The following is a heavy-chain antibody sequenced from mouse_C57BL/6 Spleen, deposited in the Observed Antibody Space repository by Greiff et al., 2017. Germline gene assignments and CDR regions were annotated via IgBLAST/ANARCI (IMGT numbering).Heavy chain of an antibody. D-gene: IGHD1-1*01. V-gene: IGHV5-9-1*02. Sequence: EVHLVESGEGLVKPGGSLKLSCAASGFTFSSYAMSWVRQTPEKRLEWVAYISSGGDYIYYADTVKGRFTISRDNARNTLYLQMSSLKSEDTAMYYCTRDAFITTVVATYYYAMDYWGQGTSVTVSS. CDR3: TRDAFITTVVATYYYAMDY. CDR2: ISSGGDYI. CDR1: GFTFSSYA. J-gene: IGHJ4*01.